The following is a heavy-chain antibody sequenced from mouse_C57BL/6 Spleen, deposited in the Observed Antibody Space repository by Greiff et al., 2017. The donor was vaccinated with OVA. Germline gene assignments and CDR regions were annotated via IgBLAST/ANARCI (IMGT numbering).Heavy chain of an antibody. CDR3: ARRLLRGYAMDY. CDR2: ISSGSSTI. D-gene: IGHD1-1*01. J-gene: IGHJ4*01. CDR1: GFTFSDYG. Sequence: DVMLVESGGGLVKPGGSLKLSCAASGFTFSDYGMHWVRQAPEKGLEWVAYISSGSSTIYYADTVKGRFTISRDNAKNTLFLQMTSLRSEDTAMYYCARRLLRGYAMDYWGQGTSVTVSS. V-gene: IGHV5-17*01.